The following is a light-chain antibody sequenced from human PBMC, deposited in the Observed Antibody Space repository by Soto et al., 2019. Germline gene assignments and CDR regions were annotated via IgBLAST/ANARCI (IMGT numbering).Light chain of an antibody. Sequence: QAVVTQPASVSGSPGQSITISCTGTSSDVGGYNFVSWYQQHPGKAPKLMIYEVSNRPSGVSNRFSGSKSGSTASLTISGLQAEDEADYYCSSYTSSSTLVFGGGTKLTVL. CDR3: SSYTSSSTLV. V-gene: IGLV2-14*01. J-gene: IGLJ2*01. CDR2: EVS. CDR1: SSDVGGYNF.